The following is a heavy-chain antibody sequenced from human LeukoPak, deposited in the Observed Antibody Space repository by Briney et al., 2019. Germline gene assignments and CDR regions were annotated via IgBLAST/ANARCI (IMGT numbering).Heavy chain of an antibody. V-gene: IGHV3-11*04. J-gene: IGHJ4*02. D-gene: IGHD2-21*01. Sequence: GGSLRLSCAASGFTFSDYYMSWIRQAPGKGLEWVSYIGSSGNTIYYADSVKGRFTISRDNAKSSLYLQMNSLRDEDTAVYYCARDYAIAFDYWGQGTLVTVSS. CDR1: GFTFSDYY. CDR3: ARDYAIAFDY. CDR2: IGSSGNTI.